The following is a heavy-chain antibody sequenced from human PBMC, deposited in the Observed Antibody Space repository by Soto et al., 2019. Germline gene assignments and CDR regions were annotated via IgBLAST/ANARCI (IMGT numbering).Heavy chain of an antibody. CDR1: GFTFSSYG. Sequence: PGGSLRLSCAASGFTFSSYGMHWVRQAPGKGLEWVAVISYDGSNKYYADSVKGRFTISRDNSKNTLYLQMNSLRAEDTAVYYCAKDLLTYSNYVNYYYYGMDVWGQGTTVTVSS. J-gene: IGHJ6*02. CDR2: ISYDGSNK. V-gene: IGHV3-30*18. D-gene: IGHD4-4*01. CDR3: AKDLLTYSNYVNYYYYGMDV.